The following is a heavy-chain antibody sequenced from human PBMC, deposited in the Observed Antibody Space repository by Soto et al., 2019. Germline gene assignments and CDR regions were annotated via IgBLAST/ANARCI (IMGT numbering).Heavy chain of an antibody. CDR3: ARVYDVWSGYQNPFDY. Sequence: QVQLVQSGAEVKKPGASVKVSCKASGYTFNNYGISWVRQAPGQGLEWMGWISVYNGNTNYAQKLQGRVTMTTDTSTSTAYMELRSLRSDDTAVYYCARVYDVWSGYQNPFDYWGQGTLVTVSS. CDR2: ISVYNGNT. J-gene: IGHJ4*02. V-gene: IGHV1-18*01. CDR1: GYTFNNYG. D-gene: IGHD3-3*01.